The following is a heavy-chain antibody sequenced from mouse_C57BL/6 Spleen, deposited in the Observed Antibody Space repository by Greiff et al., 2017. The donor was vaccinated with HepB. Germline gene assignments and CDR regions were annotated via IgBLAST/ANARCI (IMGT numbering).Heavy chain of an antibody. CDR1: GYAFSSYW. D-gene: IGHD2-5*01. CDR3: ARYYSNYGYFDY. V-gene: IGHV1-80*01. CDR2: IYPGDGDT. J-gene: IGHJ2*01. Sequence: VQLQQSGAELVKPGASVKISCKASGYAFSSYWMNWVKQRPGKGLEWIGQIYPGDGDTNYNGKFKGKATLTADKSSSTAYMQLSSLTSEDSAVYFCARYYSNYGYFDYWGQGTTLTVSS.